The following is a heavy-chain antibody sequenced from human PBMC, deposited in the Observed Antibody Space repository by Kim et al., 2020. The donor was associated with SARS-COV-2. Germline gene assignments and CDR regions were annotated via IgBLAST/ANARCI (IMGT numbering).Heavy chain of an antibody. CDR2: MNPNSGNT. CDR3: AREADYYYDSSGYWDAFDI. D-gene: IGHD3-22*01. J-gene: IGHJ3*02. Sequence: ASVKVSCKASGYTFTSYDINWVRQATGQGLEWMGWMNPNSGNTGYAQKFQGRVTMTRNTSISTAYMELSSLRSEDTAVYYCAREADYYYDSSGYWDAFDIWGQGTMVTVSS. V-gene: IGHV1-8*01. CDR1: GYTFTSYD.